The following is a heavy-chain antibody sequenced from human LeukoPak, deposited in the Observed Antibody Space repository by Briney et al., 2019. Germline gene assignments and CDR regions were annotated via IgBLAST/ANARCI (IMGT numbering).Heavy chain of an antibody. D-gene: IGHD2-15*01. CDR3: ARGQYSPDY. Sequence: GGSLRLSCAASGFTVSSYGMHWVRQAPGKGLEWVALIWYDGSNKYYTDSVKGRFTISRDNSKNTLYLQMNSLRAEDTAVYYCARGQYSPDYWGQGTLVTVSS. J-gene: IGHJ4*02. V-gene: IGHV3-33*01. CDR2: IWYDGSNK. CDR1: GFTVSSYG.